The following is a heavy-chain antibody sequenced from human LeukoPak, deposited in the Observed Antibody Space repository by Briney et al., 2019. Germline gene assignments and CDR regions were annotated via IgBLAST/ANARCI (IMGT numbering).Heavy chain of an antibody. J-gene: IGHJ5*02. V-gene: IGHV3-53*01. D-gene: IGHD6-13*01. CDR3: AKGTSGTAPAAGWFDP. CDR2: IYSGGST. Sequence: PGGSLRLSCAASGFTVSSNHMSWVRQAPGKGLEWVSVIYSGGSTYYADSVKGRFTISRDKSKNTVYLQVNSLRAEDTAVYYCAKGTSGTAPAAGWFDPWGQGTLVTVSS. CDR1: GFTVSSNH.